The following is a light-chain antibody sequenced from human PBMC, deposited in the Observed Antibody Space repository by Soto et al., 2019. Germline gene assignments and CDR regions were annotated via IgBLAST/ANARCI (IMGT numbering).Light chain of an antibody. Sequence: EIVLTQSPGTLSLSPGERATLSCRASQSVSSSYLAWYQQKPGQAPRLLIYGASSRATGIPDRFSGSGSGTDFTLTISRLVPEDFAVYYCQQYGSSPMELTFGGGTKVEIK. J-gene: IGKJ4*01. CDR3: QQYGSSPMELT. CDR1: QSVSSSY. V-gene: IGKV3-20*01. CDR2: GAS.